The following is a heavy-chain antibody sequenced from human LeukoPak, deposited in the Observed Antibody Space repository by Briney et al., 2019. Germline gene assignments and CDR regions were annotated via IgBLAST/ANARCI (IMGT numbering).Heavy chain of an antibody. CDR2: IYHSGST. CDR3: ARDKGTKFDY. V-gene: IGHV4-38-2*02. J-gene: IGHJ4*02. D-gene: IGHD3-10*01. CDR1: GYSISSGYY. Sequence: PSETLSLTCTVSGYSISSGYYWGWIRQPPGKGLEWIGSIYHSGSTYYNPSLKSRVTISVDTSKNQFSLKLSSVTAADTAVYYCARDKGTKFDYWGQGALVTVTS.